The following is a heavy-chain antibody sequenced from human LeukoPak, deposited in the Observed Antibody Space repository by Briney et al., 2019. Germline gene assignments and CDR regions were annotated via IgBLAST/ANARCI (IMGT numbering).Heavy chain of an antibody. CDR1: GFTFSTYS. CDR2: ISSSDSI. J-gene: IGHJ4*02. V-gene: IGHV3-48*01. CDR3: AKGLAAAGTVRFDY. Sequence: PGGSLRLSCAASGFTFSTYSMNWVRQAPGKGLEWVSYISSSDSIYYADSVKGRFTISRDNSKNTLYLQMSSLRAEDTAVYYCAKGLAAAGTVRFDYWGQGTLVTVSS. D-gene: IGHD6-13*01.